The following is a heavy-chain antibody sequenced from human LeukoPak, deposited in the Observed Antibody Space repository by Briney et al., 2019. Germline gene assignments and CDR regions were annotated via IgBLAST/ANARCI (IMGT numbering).Heavy chain of an antibody. V-gene: IGHV1-18*01. J-gene: IGHJ5*02. D-gene: IGHD5-12*01. CDR1: GYTFTSYG. Sequence: ASVKVSCKASGYTFTSYGISWVRQAPGQGLEWMGWISAYNGNTNYAQKLQGRVTMTTDTSTSTAYMELRSLRSDDTAVYYCAREWDSGYHDGNWFDPWGQGTLVTVSS. CDR3: AREWDSGYHDGNWFDP. CDR2: ISAYNGNT.